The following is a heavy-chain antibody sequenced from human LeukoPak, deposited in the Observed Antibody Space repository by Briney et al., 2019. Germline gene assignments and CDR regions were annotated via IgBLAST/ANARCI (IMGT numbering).Heavy chain of an antibody. CDR2: ISGSGSGT. D-gene: IGHD6-19*01. Sequence: GGSLRLSCAASGFTFSGSAMSWVRQAPGRGLEWVSTISGSGSGTYYADSVKGRFTISRDNSKNTLYLQTSSLRADDTAVYYCAKKLGMSVAGSPFFFDYWGQGTLVTVSS. J-gene: IGHJ4*02. V-gene: IGHV3-23*01. CDR1: GFTFSGSA. CDR3: AKKLGMSVAGSPFFFDY.